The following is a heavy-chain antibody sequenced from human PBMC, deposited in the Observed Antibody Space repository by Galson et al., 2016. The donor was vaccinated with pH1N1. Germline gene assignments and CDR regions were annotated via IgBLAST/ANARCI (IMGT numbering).Heavy chain of an antibody. V-gene: IGHV3-23*01. Sequence: SLRLSCAASGFTYNNYALAWVRQAPGKGLEYVSSISPSGENTYYADSVKGRYTIFRDNSKHTVYLQLNSVRAEDTAIYYCAREGYVNAWFAFWGRGAPVTVSA. CDR3: AREGYVNAWFAF. J-gene: IGHJ4*02. CDR2: ISPSGENT. D-gene: IGHD2-15*01. CDR1: GFTYNNYA.